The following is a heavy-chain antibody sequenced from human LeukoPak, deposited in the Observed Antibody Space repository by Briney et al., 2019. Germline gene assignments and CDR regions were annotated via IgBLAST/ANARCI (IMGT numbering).Heavy chain of an antibody. CDR1: GGSISTYW. Sequence: SETLSLTCTVSGGSISTYWWSWIRQPPAKGLDWIGYIYYSGSTNYNPSLKSRVTISVDTTKNHFSLKLSSVTAAHTAVYYCARGYYGSGSPYYYYYMDVWGKGTTVSVSS. J-gene: IGHJ6*03. D-gene: IGHD3-10*01. V-gene: IGHV4-59*01. CDR3: ARGYYGSGSPYYYYYMDV. CDR2: IYYSGST.